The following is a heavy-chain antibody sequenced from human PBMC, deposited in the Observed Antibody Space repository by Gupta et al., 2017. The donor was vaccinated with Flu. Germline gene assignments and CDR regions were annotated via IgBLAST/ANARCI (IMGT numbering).Heavy chain of an antibody. CDR1: GFTFSSYA. Sequence: EVQLLESGGGLVQPGGSLRLSCAASGFTFSSYAMSWVRQAPGKGLEWVSAISGSGGSTYYADSVKGRFTISRDNSKNTLYLQMNSLRAEDTAVYYCAKDYRYCSGGSCYGDYWGQGTLVTVSS. CDR3: AKDYRYCSGGSCYGDY. D-gene: IGHD2-15*01. V-gene: IGHV3-23*01. J-gene: IGHJ4*02. CDR2: ISGSGGST.